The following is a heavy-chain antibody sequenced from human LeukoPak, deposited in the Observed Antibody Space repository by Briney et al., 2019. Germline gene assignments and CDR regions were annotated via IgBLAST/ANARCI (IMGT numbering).Heavy chain of an antibody. V-gene: IGHV1-18*01. Sequence: ASVKVSCKASGYTFTSYGISWVRQAPGQGLEWMGWISAYNGNTNYAQKLQGRVTMTTDTSTSTAYMELRSLRSEDTAVYYCARERYSSGWYLVDYWGQGTLVTVSS. CDR2: ISAYNGNT. CDR3: ARERYSSGWYLVDY. D-gene: IGHD6-19*01. J-gene: IGHJ4*02. CDR1: GYTFTSYG.